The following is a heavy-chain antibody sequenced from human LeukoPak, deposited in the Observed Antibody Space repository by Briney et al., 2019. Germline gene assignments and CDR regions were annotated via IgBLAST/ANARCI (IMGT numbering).Heavy chain of an antibody. CDR2: IYHSGST. CDR1: GGSISSGGYS. D-gene: IGHD2-2*01. Sequence: PSETLSLTCAVSGGSISSGGYSWSWIRQPPGQGLEWIGYIYHSGSTYYNPSLKSRVTISVDRSKNQFSLKLSSVTAADTAVYYCAARFYCSSTSCNYYYYGMDVWGQGTTVTVSS. J-gene: IGHJ6*02. CDR3: AARFYCSSTSCNYYYYGMDV. V-gene: IGHV4-30-2*01.